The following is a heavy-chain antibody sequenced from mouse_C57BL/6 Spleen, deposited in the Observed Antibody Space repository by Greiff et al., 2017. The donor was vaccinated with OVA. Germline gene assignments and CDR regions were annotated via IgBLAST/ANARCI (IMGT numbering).Heavy chain of an antibody. J-gene: IGHJ2*01. CDR3: ARSITTVVADFDY. Sequence: DVKLVESGGGLVKPGGSLKLSCAASGFTFSSYAMSWVRQTPEKRLEWVATISDGGSYTYYPDNVKGRFTISRDNAKNNLYLQMSHLKSEDTAMYYGARSITTVVADFDYWGQGTTLTVSS. V-gene: IGHV5-4*03. CDR2: ISDGGSYT. CDR1: GFTFSSYA. D-gene: IGHD1-1*01.